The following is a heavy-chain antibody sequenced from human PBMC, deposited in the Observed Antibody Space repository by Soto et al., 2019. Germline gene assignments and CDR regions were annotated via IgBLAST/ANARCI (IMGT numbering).Heavy chain of an antibody. CDR2: IKSKTDDGTT. CDR1: GFTFSNAW. V-gene: IGHV3-15*01. CDR3: TTDSSSWAYYYYYGMDV. Sequence: GGSLRLSCTVSGFTFSNAWMTWVRQAPGKGLEWVGRIKSKTDDGTTDYATPVKGRFTISRDDSRNTLYLQMNSLKTEDTAVYYCTTDSSSWAYYYYYGMDVWGQGTTVTVSS. D-gene: IGHD2-2*01. J-gene: IGHJ6*02.